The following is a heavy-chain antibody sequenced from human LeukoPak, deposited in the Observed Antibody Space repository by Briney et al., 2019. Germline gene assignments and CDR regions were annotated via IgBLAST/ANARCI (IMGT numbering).Heavy chain of an antibody. D-gene: IGHD5-18*01. CDR1: GFTFSNYW. CDR2: IKQDGSEK. V-gene: IGHV3-7*01. Sequence: GGSLRLSCVASGFTFSNYWMSWARQAPGKGLEWVANIKQDGSEKYYVDSVKGRFTISRDNSKNTLYLQMNSLRAEDTAVYYCAKGGYSYGYGAFDIWGQGTMVTVSS. J-gene: IGHJ3*02. CDR3: AKGGYSYGYGAFDI.